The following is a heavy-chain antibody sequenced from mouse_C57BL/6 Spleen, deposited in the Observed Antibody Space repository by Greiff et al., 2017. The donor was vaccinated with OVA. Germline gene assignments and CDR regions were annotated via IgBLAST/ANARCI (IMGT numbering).Heavy chain of an antibody. CDR3: ARGFNYGSPYWYFDV. J-gene: IGHJ1*03. V-gene: IGHV3-6*01. D-gene: IGHD1-1*01. CDR2: ISYDGSN. CDR1: GYSITSGYY. Sequence: EVQRVESGPGLVKPSQSLSLTCSVTGYSITSGYYWNWIRQFPGNKLEWMGYISYDGSNNYNPSLKNRISITRDTSKNQFFLKLNSVTTEDTATYYCARGFNYGSPYWYFDVWGTGTTVTVSS.